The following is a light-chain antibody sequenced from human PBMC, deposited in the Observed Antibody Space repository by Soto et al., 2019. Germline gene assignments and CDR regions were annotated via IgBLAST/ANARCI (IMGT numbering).Light chain of an antibody. CDR3: QQRSNGPAYT. J-gene: IGKJ2*01. Sequence: EIVLTQSPATLSLSPGERATLSCRASQSISSFLAWYQQEPGQAPRLLIYDSSNSATGIPARFSGSGCGTDFTLTNSSLVPEDFAVYYCQQRSNGPAYTFGQGTKLEIK. CDR1: QSISSF. CDR2: DSS. V-gene: IGKV3-11*01.